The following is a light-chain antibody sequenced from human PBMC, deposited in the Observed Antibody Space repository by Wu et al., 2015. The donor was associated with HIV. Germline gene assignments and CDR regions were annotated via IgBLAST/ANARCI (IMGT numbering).Light chain of an antibody. CDR2: AAS. V-gene: IGKV1-39*01. J-gene: IGKJ2*01. Sequence: DIQMTQSPSPLSASVGDRVTITCRASQSINTYLNWYQQKPGKAPNLLVYAASNLQSGVPSRISGSGSGTDFTLAINSLQPEDFATYYCQQSYTTPYTFGQGTKVEIK. CDR1: QSINTY. CDR3: QQSYTTPYT.